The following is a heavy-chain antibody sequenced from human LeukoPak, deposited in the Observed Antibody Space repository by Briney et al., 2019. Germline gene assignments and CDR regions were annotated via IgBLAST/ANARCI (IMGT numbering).Heavy chain of an antibody. D-gene: IGHD3-10*01. CDR2: ISGTGGRT. Sequence: GGSLRLSCAASGFTFSSYAMNWVRQAPGKGLEWVSVISGTGGRTYYADSVKGRFTISRDNAKNSLYLQMNSLRAEDTAVYYCAGTYYYGSGSYYSRLIDYWGQGTLVTVSS. V-gene: IGHV3-23*01. CDR1: GFTFSSYA. CDR3: AGTYYYGSGSYYSRLIDY. J-gene: IGHJ4*02.